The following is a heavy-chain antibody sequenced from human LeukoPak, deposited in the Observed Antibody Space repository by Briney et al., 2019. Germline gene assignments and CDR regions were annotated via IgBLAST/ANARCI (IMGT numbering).Heavy chain of an antibody. V-gene: IGHV4-59*01. CDR1: GGSISSYY. Sequence: KTSETLSLTCTVSGGSISSYYWSWIRQPPGKGLESIGYIYYSGSTNYNPSLKSRVTISVDTSKNQFSLKLSSVTAADTAVYYCALEWELGKVDYWGQGTLVTVSS. J-gene: IGHJ4*02. D-gene: IGHD1-26*01. CDR2: IYYSGST. CDR3: ALEWELGKVDY.